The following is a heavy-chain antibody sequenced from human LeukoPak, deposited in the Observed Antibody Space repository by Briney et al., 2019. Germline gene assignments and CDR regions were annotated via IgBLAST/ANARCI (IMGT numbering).Heavy chain of an antibody. CDR3: ASYWLAVADREGHFDY. CDR2: IYHSGST. Sequence: SETLSLTCTVSGYSISSGYYWGWIRQPPGKGLEWIGSIYHSGSTYYNPSLKSRVTISVDTSKNQFSLKLSSVTAADTAVYYCASYWLAVADREGHFDYWGQGTLVTVSS. CDR1: GYSISSGYY. V-gene: IGHV4-38-2*02. D-gene: IGHD6-19*01. J-gene: IGHJ4*02.